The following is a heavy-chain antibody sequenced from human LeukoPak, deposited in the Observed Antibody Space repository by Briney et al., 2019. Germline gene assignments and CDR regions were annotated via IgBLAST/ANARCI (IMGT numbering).Heavy chain of an antibody. CDR3: ARTEGGYYDSSGYQVSPHYFDY. V-gene: IGHV4-34*01. CDR2: INHSGST. D-gene: IGHD3-22*01. CDR1: GGSFSGCY. J-gene: IGHJ4*02. Sequence: SETLSLTCAVYGGSFSGCYWSWIRQPPGKGLEWIGEINHSGSTNYNPSLKSRVTISVDTSKNQFSLKLSSVTAADTAVYYCARTEGGYYDSSGYQVSPHYFDYWGQGTLVTVSS.